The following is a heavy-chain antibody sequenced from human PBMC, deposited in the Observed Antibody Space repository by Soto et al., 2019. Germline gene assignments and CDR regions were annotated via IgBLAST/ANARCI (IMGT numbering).Heavy chain of an antibody. CDR3: ARASNYYDSSGYYPLYYYGMDV. D-gene: IGHD3-22*01. CDR1: GGTFSSYA. Sequence: SSVKVSCKASGGTFSSYAISWVRQAPGQGLEWMGGIIPIFGTANYAQKFQGRVTITADKSTSTAYMELSSLRSEDTAVYYCARASNYYDSSGYYPLYYYGMDVWGQGTTVTVSS. CDR2: IIPIFGTA. V-gene: IGHV1-69*06. J-gene: IGHJ6*02.